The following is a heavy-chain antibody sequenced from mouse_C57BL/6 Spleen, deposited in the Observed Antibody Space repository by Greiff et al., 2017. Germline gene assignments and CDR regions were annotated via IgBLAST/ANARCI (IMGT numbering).Heavy chain of an antibody. J-gene: IGHJ3*01. CDR1: GYSFTGYY. V-gene: IGHV1-42*01. CDR3: ARSDDGWFAY. D-gene: IGHD2-12*01. CDR2: INPSTGGT. Sequence: EVQLQQSGPELVKPGASVKISCKASGYSFTGYYMNWVKQSPEKSLEWIGEINPSTGGTTYNQKFKAKATLTVDKSSSTAYMQRKSLTSEDSAVYYCARSDDGWFAYWGQGTLVTVSA.